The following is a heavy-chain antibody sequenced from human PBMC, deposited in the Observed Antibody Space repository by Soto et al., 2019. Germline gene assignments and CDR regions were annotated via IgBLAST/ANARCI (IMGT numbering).Heavy chain of an antibody. Sequence: SETLSLTCTVSGGSFSPNYWSWIRQSPGKGLEWVGYIYYGGTTSYNPSLKSRVTISLETSKSQFSLRLTSVTAADTAVYYCARLNGYCIFINRHAHYGMDFRGPGTTVTVAS. J-gene: IGHJ6*02. CDR1: GGSFSPNY. CDR3: ARLNGYCIFINRHAHYGMDF. D-gene: IGHD2-2*03. V-gene: IGHV4-59*08. CDR2: IYYGGTT.